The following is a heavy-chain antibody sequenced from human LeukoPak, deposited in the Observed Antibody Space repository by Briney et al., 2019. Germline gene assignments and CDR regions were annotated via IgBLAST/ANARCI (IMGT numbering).Heavy chain of an antibody. V-gene: IGHV4-59*01. D-gene: IGHD3-10*01. CDR3: ARGVWSLHSGVSVDS. J-gene: IGHJ4*02. Sequence: SETLSLTCSMSGASISDYYWSCIRHPPGKGLGWVGHIYYTGSTNYSPSLKCRVTISVDTSKSQFSLRLSSVTAGDTAVYYCARGVWSLHSGVSVDSWGQGMLVTVSS. CDR1: GASISDYY. CDR2: IYYTGST.